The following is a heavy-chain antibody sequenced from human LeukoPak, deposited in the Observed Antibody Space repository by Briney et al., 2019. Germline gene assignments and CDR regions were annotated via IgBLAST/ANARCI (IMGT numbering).Heavy chain of an antibody. CDR2: ISSSSSTI. Sequence: GGSLRLSCAASGFTFSSYSMNWVRQAPGKGLEWVSYISSSSSTIYYADSVKGRFTISRDNAKNSLYLQMNSLRAEDTAVYYCARCPAHSSGWYPFDYWGQGTLVTVSS. D-gene: IGHD6-19*01. V-gene: IGHV3-48*01. CDR3: ARCPAHSSGWYPFDY. CDR1: GFTFSSYS. J-gene: IGHJ4*02.